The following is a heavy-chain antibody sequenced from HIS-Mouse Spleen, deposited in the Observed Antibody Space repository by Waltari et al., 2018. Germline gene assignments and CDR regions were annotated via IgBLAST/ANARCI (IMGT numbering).Heavy chain of an antibody. V-gene: IGHV4-39*07. CDR2: IYYSGST. D-gene: IGHD6-13*01. CDR1: GGSISSISYY. J-gene: IGHJ2*01. Sequence: QLQLQESGPGLVKPSETLSLTCTVSGGSISSISYYWGGIRQPPGKGLEWIGSIYYSGSTYYNPSLKSRVTISVDTSKNQFSLKLSSVTAADTAVYYCAREIPYSSSWYVWYFDLWGRGTLVTVSS. CDR3: AREIPYSSSWYVWYFDL.